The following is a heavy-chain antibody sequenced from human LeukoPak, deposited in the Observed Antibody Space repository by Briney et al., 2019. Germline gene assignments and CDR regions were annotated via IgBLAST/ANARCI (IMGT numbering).Heavy chain of an antibody. D-gene: IGHD6-13*01. J-gene: IGHJ3*02. V-gene: IGHV4-34*01. CDR3: ARPYGGDSAAAGNDAFDI. CDR2: INHSGST. Sequence: PSETLSLTCAVYGGSFSGYYWSWIRQPPGKGLEWIGEINHSGSTNYNPSLKSRVTISVDTSKNQFSLKLSSVTAADTAVYYCARPYGGDSAAAGNDAFDIWGQGTMVTVSS. CDR1: GGSFSGYY.